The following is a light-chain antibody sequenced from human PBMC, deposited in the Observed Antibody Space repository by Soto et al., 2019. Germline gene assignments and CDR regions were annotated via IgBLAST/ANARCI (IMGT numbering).Light chain of an antibody. CDR3: TSYTSRTFYV. CDR1: SSDPADYKY. V-gene: IGLV2-14*01. Sequence: QSALTQPASVSGSPGQSITISCTGSSSDPADYKYVSWYQQHPDKAPKVIVYEATNRPSGVSNRFSGSKSGNTVYLTISGLQPDDEADYYCTSYTSRTFYVFGTATKVTVL. J-gene: IGLJ1*01. CDR2: EAT.